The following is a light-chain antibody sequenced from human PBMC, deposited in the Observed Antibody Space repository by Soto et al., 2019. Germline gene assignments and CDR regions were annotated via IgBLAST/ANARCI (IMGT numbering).Light chain of an antibody. CDR3: AAWDDSLRGYV. V-gene: IGLV1-47*01. Sequence: QSVLTQPPSASGTPGQRVTISCPGSYSDIGSNYVYWYQHLPGTAPKLLIYKNNQRPSGVPDRFSGSKSGTSASLAISGLRSEDEADYYCAAWDDSLRGYVFGPGTKVTVL. CDR1: YSDIGSNY. CDR2: KNN. J-gene: IGLJ1*01.